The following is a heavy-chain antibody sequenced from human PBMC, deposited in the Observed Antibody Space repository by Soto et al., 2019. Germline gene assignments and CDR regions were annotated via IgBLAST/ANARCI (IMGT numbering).Heavy chain of an antibody. D-gene: IGHD2-15*01. V-gene: IGHV1-18*04. Sequence: AAVKVSCKASGYTFSSNSIHWVRQAPGEWLEWMGWITPFNGGTSYAKKFQGSVTMNKDTSTSTVFMELRSMRFDDTAVYYCARVRVVVGATSDFGGQ. CDR1: GYTFSSNS. CDR3: ARVRVVVGATSDF. J-gene: IGHJ4*02. CDR2: ITPFNGGT.